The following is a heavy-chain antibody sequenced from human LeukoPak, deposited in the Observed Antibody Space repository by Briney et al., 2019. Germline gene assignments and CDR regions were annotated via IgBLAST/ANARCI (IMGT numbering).Heavy chain of an antibody. J-gene: IGHJ5*02. CDR3: AKVDWNSSGYYPPT. CDR2: IWYDGSNK. Sequence: GGSLRLSCAASGFTFSSYGIHWVRQAPGKGLEWVAVIWYDGSNKYYADSVKGRFTISRDNSKDILFLQMNSLRAEDTAVYHCAKVDWNSSGYYPPTWGQGTLVTVSS. CDR1: GFTFSSYG. V-gene: IGHV3-33*06. D-gene: IGHD3-22*01.